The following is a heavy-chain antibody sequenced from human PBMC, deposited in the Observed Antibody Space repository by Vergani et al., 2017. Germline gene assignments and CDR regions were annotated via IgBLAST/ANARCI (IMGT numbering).Heavy chain of an antibody. CDR3: ERDFSYDSSGYYYPDAFDI. Sequence: EVQLVESGGGLVKPGGSLRLSCAASGFTFSSYSMNWVRQAPGKGLEWVSSISSSSSYIYYADSVKGRFTISRDNAKNSLYLQMNSLRAEDTAVYYCERDFSYDSSGYYYPDAFDIWGQGTMVTVSS. V-gene: IGHV3-21*01. CDR2: ISSSSSYI. J-gene: IGHJ3*02. D-gene: IGHD3-22*01. CDR1: GFTFSSYS.